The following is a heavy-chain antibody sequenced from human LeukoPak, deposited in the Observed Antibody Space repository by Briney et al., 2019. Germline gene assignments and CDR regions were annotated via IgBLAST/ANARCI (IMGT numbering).Heavy chain of an antibody. D-gene: IGHD1-20*01. CDR1: GFTFISYA. J-gene: IGHJ2*01. CDR3: ARDADVTATYWHFDL. Sequence: GGSLRLSCAASGFTFISYATNWVRQAPGKGLEWVSSISGSGGSTYYADSVKGRFTISRDSSKNTVSLQMNSLRAEDTGVYFCARDADVTATYWHFDLWGRGTLVTVSS. V-gene: IGHV3-23*01. CDR2: ISGSGGST.